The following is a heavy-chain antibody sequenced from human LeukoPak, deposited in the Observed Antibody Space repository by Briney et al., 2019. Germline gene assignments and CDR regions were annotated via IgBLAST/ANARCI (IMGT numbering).Heavy chain of an antibody. CDR3: ARQTYYYDSSGPRDY. D-gene: IGHD3-22*01. J-gene: IGHJ4*02. CDR2: INHSGST. V-gene: IGHV4-39*01. Sequence: SETLSLTCTVSGGSISSSSYYWGWIRQPPGKGLEWIGEINHSGSTNYNPSLKSRVTISVDTSKNQFSLKLSSVTAADTAVYYCARQTYYYDSSGPRDYWGQGTLVTVSS. CDR1: GGSISSSSYY.